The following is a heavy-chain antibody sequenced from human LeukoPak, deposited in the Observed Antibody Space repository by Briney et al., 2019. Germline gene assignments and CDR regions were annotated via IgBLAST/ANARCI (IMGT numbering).Heavy chain of an antibody. CDR3: ARAYRYCSSTSCYSFDY. Sequence: GASVKVSCKASGNTFTSYAMHWVCQAPGQRLEWMGWINAGNGNTKYSQKFQGRVTITRDTSASTAYMELSSLRSEDTAVYYCARAYRYCSSTSCYSFDYWGQGTLVTVSS. V-gene: IGHV1-3*01. J-gene: IGHJ4*02. CDR1: GNTFTSYA. D-gene: IGHD2-2*01. CDR2: INAGNGNT.